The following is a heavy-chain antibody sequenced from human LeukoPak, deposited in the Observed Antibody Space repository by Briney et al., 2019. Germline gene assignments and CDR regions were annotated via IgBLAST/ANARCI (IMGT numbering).Heavy chain of an antibody. D-gene: IGHD1-1*01. CDR3: ARPATGTTGLFDY. J-gene: IGHJ4*02. Sequence: ASVKVSCKASGGTFSSSAISWVRQAPGQGLEWMGRIIPILDITNYAQNFQGRVTITADKSTSTAYMELSSLRSEDTAVYYCARPATGTTGLFDYWGQGTLVTVSS. CDR2: IIPILDIT. V-gene: IGHV1-69*04. CDR1: GGTFSSSA.